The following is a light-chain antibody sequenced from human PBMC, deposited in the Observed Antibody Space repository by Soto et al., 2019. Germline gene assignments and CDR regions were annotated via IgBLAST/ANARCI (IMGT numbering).Light chain of an antibody. CDR1: SSDVGGYNY. Sequence: QSALTQPRSVSGSPGQSVTISCTGTSSDVGGYNYVSWYQQHPGKAPKLMIYDVSKRPSGVPDRFSGSKSGNTASLTISGLQAEDEADYYCCSYAGSYTLVFGGGTKVTV. V-gene: IGLV2-11*01. CDR3: CSYAGSYTLV. CDR2: DVS. J-gene: IGLJ2*01.